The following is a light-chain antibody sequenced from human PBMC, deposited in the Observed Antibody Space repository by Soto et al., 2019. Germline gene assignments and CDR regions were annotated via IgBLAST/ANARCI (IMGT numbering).Light chain of an antibody. V-gene: IGLV1-40*01. J-gene: IGLJ1*01. CDR2: ENN. Sequence: QSVLTQPPSVSEAPGQRVTISCTGSSSNIGAGYEAHWYQQVPGTAPKLLIYENNNRPSGVPDRFCGSKSGTSASLAITGLQDEDEAEYYCQSYDSSLSGYVFGTGTKLTVL. CDR1: SSNIGAGYE. CDR3: QSYDSSLSGYV.